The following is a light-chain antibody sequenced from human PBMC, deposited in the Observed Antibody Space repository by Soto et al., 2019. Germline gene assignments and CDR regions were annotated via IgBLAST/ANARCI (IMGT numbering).Light chain of an antibody. J-gene: IGKJ1*01. CDR2: GAS. V-gene: IGKV3-20*01. Sequence: EIVLTQSPGTLSLSPGERATLSCRPSQSVSSSYLAWYQQKPGQAPRLLIYGASSRATGIPDRFSGSGSGTDFTLTISRLEPEDFAVYYCQQYGSSPQTFGQGTKVDI. CDR3: QQYGSSPQT. CDR1: QSVSSSY.